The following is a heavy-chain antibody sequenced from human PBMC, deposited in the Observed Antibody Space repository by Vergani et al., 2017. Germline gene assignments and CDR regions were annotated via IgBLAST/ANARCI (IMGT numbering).Heavy chain of an antibody. J-gene: IGHJ6*02. V-gene: IGHV3-23*01. CDR2: ISGSGVNT. CDR1: GFTFSSYA. CDR3: AKARDPCCKGGNYYSYYCGLDL. D-gene: IGHD4-23*01. Sequence: EVQLLESGGGLVQPGGSLRLSCAASGFTFSSYAMSWVRQAPGKGLEWVSAISGSGVNTFYTDSVKGRFTISRDNSKDTMYLQMNSLRVEDTAIYYCAKARDPCCKGGNYYSYYCGLDLWGQGTTVTVSS.